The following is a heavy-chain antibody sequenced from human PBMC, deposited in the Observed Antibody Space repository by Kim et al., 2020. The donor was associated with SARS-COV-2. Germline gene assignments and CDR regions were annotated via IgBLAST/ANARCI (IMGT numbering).Heavy chain of an antibody. D-gene: IGHD2-21*01. CDR3: GRGLWWQPFFGV. CDR1: GFPFSYFG. J-gene: IGHJ1*01. Sequence: GGSLRLSCAASGFPFSYFGMSWVRQAAGKGLEWVSPITTNGGSTTYADSVKGRFSVSRDNSKNTVFLQLDSLRAEDTAASYCGRGLWWQPFFGVWGQGTL. CDR2: ITTNGGST. V-gene: IGHV3-23*01.